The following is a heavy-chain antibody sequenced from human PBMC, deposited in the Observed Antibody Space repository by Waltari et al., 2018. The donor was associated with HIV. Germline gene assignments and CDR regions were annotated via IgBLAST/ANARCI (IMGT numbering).Heavy chain of an antibody. CDR3: ARAIWSLDF. CDR1: GFNFSSFW. D-gene: IGHD3-16*01. CDR2: IKPDGSDK. J-gene: IGHJ4*02. Sequence: EVQVVDSGGVLVQPGESLRLSCAASGFNFSSFWMSWVRQAPGKGVEWVASIKPDGSDKYYVDSIKGRFTVSRDNAQTSLFLEMSSLRVEDTAVYYCARAIWSLDFWGQGTPVTVSS. V-gene: IGHV3-7*01.